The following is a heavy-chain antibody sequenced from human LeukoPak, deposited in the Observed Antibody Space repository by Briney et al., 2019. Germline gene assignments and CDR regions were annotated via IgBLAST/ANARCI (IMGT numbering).Heavy chain of an antibody. CDR3: ARIAMAGIGDGFDI. V-gene: IGHV3-20*04. Sequence: TGGSLRLSCAASGFTFDGYDMSWVRQAPGKGLEWVSGINWNGGSTGYADSVKGRFTISRDNARNSLYLQMNSLRAEDTALYYCARIAMAGIGDGFDIWGQGTMVTVSS. CDR2: INWNGGST. CDR1: GFTFDGYD. J-gene: IGHJ3*02. D-gene: IGHD6-19*01.